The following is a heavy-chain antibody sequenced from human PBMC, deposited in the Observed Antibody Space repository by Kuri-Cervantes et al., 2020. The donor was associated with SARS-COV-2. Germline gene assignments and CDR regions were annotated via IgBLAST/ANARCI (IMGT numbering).Heavy chain of an antibody. Sequence: TLSLTCAVYGGSFSGYYWSWIRQPPGKGLEWIGEINHSGSTNYNPSLKSRVTISVDTSKNQFSLKLSSVTAADAAVYYCARDIGGWNPDGFDIWGQGTMVTVSS. J-gene: IGHJ3*02. CDR1: GGSFSGYY. D-gene: IGHD1-1*01. CDR3: ARDIGGWNPDGFDI. CDR2: INHSGST. V-gene: IGHV4-34*01.